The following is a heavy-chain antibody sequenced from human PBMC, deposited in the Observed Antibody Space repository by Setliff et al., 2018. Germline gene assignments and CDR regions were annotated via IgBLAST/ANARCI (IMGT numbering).Heavy chain of an antibody. CDR3: AREGDTSGYYYGGGFDY. CDR2: LYYSGTT. J-gene: IGHJ4*02. D-gene: IGHD3-22*01. Sequence: ASETLSLTCSVSGASISGYYWSWIRQSPTKGLEWIGSLYYSGTTSYNPSLKSRVTMSADTSKRQFFLKLSSVTTADTALYYCAREGDTSGYYYGGGFDYWGQGIPVTVPQ. V-gene: IGHV4-59*01. CDR1: GASISGYY.